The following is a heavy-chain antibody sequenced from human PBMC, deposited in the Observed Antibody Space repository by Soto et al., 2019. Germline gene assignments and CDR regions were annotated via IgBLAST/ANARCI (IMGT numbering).Heavy chain of an antibody. Sequence: QVQLVESGGGVVQPGRSLRLSCAASGFTFSSYAMHWVRQAPGKGLEWVAVISYDGSNKYHADSVKGRFTISRDNSKNTLYLQMNSLRAEDTAVYYCARDESYSSSWYANWFDPWGQGTLVTVSS. CDR1: GFTFSSYA. CDR3: ARDESYSSSWYANWFDP. V-gene: IGHV3-30-3*01. CDR2: ISYDGSNK. D-gene: IGHD6-13*01. J-gene: IGHJ5*02.